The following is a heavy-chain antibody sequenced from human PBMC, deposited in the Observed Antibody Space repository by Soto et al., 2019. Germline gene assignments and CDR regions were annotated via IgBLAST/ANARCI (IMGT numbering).Heavy chain of an antibody. J-gene: IGHJ4*02. CDR1: GFSVTYNY. Sequence: GGSLRLSCSVSGFSVTYNYMTWVRQAPRKGLEWVSVIYTDGSTYYADSVKGRFTISRDNSENSLYLQMNSLRAEDTAVYYSARSQRPCCSSGWYGFEKWDPGTLLTASS. V-gene: IGHV3-66*01. CDR3: ARSQRPCCSSGWYGFEK. D-gene: IGHD6-19*01. CDR2: IYTDGST.